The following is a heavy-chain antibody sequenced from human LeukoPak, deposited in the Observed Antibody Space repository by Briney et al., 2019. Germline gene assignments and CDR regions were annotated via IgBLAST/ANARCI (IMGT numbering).Heavy chain of an antibody. J-gene: IGHJ3*02. CDR2: TSAYNGNT. Sequence: GASVKVSCKASGYTFTSYGISWVRQAPGQGLEWMGWTSAYNGNTNYAQKLQGRVTMTTDTSTSTAYMELRSLRSDDTAVYYCARGYRQYYDYVWGSLDAFDIWGQGTMVTVSS. CDR3: ARGYRQYYDYVWGSLDAFDI. D-gene: IGHD3-16*01. CDR1: GYTFTSYG. V-gene: IGHV1-18*01.